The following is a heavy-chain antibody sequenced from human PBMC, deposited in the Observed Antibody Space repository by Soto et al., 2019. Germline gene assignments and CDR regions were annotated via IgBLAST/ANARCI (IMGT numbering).Heavy chain of an antibody. CDR2: ISGSGGST. CDR3: AKNDYYGSGSYYTKNNYYYGMDV. J-gene: IGHJ6*02. D-gene: IGHD3-10*01. CDR1: GFTFSSYA. Sequence: PGGSLRLSCAASGFTFSSYAMSWVRQAPGKGLEWVSAISGSGGSTYYADSVKGRFTISRDNSKNTLYLQMNSLRAEDTAVYYCAKNDYYGSGSYYTKNNYYYGMDVWGQGTTVTVSS. V-gene: IGHV3-23*01.